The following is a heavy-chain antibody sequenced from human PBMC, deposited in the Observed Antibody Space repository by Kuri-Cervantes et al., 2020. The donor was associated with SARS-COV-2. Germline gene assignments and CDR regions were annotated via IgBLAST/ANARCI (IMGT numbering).Heavy chain of an antibody. Sequence: ASVKVSCKASGYTFTSYYVHWVRQAPGQGLEWMGIINPSGGSTSYAQKFQGRVTITRDTSASTAYMELSSLRSEDTAVYYCASGYSYCHTPDYYYYGMDVWGQGTTVTVSS. CDR1: GYTFTSYY. D-gene: IGHD5-18*01. CDR2: INPSGGST. CDR3: ASGYSYCHTPDYYYYGMDV. J-gene: IGHJ6*02. V-gene: IGHV1-46*01.